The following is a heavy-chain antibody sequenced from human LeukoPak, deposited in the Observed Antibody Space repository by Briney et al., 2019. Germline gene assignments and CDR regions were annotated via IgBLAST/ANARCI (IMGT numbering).Heavy chain of an antibody. CDR3: ARSYIVLMVSSFFDY. CDR1: GYTFTSYG. V-gene: IGHV1-18*01. J-gene: IGHJ4*02. Sequence: ASVKVSCKASGYTFTSYGISWVRQAPGQGLEWVGWISAYNGNTNYAQKLQGRVTMTTDTSTSTAYMELRSLRSDDTAVYYCARSYIVLMVSSFFDYWGQGTLVTVSS. CDR2: ISAYNGNT. D-gene: IGHD2-8*01.